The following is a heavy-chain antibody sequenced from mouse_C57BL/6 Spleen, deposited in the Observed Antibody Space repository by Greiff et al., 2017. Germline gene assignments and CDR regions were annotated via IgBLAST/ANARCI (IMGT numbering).Heavy chain of an antibody. D-gene: IGHD1-1*02. CDR2: IRNKANGYTT. J-gene: IGHJ2*01. CDR3: ARSPLYGLDY. CDR1: GFTFTDYY. Sequence: EVKLVESGGGLVQPGGSLSLSCAASGFTFTDYYMSWVRQPPGKALEWLGFIRNKANGYTTEYSASVKGRFTISRDNSQSILYLQMNALRAEDSATYYCARSPLYGLDYWGQGTTLTVAS. V-gene: IGHV7-3*01.